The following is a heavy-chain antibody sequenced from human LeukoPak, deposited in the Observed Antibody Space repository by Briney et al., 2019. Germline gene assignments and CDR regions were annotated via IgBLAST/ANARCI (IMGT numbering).Heavy chain of an antibody. CDR1: GFTFSSYA. CDR3: ARSPVVAATSAPNWFDP. V-gene: IGHV3-53*01. Sequence: PGGSLRLSCAASGFTFSSYAMSWVRQAPGKGLEWVSVIYSGGSTYYADSVKGRFTISRDNSKNTLYLQMNSLRAEDTAVYYCARSPVVAATSAPNWFDPWGQGTLVTVSS. J-gene: IGHJ5*02. D-gene: IGHD2-15*01. CDR2: IYSGGST.